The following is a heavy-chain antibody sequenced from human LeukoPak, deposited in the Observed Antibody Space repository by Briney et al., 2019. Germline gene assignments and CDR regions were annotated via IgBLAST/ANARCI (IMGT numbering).Heavy chain of an antibody. CDR2: IVVGSGNT. CDR3: AAGYIGGAMVTNAFDI. V-gene: IGHV1-58*01. CDR1: GFSFTNSA. Sequence: ASVKVSCKASGFSFTNSAVQWVRQARGQGLEWIGWIVVGSGNTIYVQKFQERVTITRDMSTSTAYMELSSLRSEDTAVYYCAAGYIGGAMVTNAFDIWGQGTMFTVSS. D-gene: IGHD5-18*01. J-gene: IGHJ3*02.